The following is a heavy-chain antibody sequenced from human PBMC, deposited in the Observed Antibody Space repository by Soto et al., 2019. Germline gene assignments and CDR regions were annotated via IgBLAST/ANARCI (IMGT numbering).Heavy chain of an antibody. CDR1: GGSMNNGGYY. CDR2: IYSNGDT. Sequence: SETLSLTCSVSGGSMNNGGYYWSWIRQLPGKGLEWIGYIYSNGDTYYNPSLKSRLTISVDTSKNQFSLNLTSVTAADTAVYYCARRGGSSSRYYYYALDVWGQGTTVTVSS. J-gene: IGHJ6*02. V-gene: IGHV4-31*03. D-gene: IGHD6-6*01. CDR3: ARRGGSSSRYYYYALDV.